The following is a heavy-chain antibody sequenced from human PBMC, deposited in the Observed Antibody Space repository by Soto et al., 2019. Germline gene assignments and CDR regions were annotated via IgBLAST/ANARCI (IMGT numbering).Heavy chain of an antibody. CDR2: TYYRSRWYN. D-gene: IGHD1-7*01. CDR3: AGTTSLQWYYMDV. Sequence: SQTLSLTCAISGDSVSSNSAAWNWIRQSPSRGLEWLGRTYYRSRWYNDYAVSVKSRITINPDTSKNQFSLHLNSVTPEDTAVYYSAGTTSLQWYYMDVWGKGTTDTVSS. V-gene: IGHV6-1*01. J-gene: IGHJ6*03. CDR1: GDSVSSNSAA.